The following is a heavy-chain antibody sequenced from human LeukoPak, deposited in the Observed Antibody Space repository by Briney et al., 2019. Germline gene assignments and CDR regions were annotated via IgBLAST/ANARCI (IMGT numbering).Heavy chain of an antibody. D-gene: IGHD3-16*01. V-gene: IGHV3-72*01. CDR1: GFTFSDHF. J-gene: IGHJ4*02. CDR2: TKKKREGYLT. CDR3: VAYLVGYAY. Sequence: GGSLRLSCASSGFTFSDHFMDWVRQAPGKGLEWVGRTKKKREGYLTEYAASVKGRFTLSRDESMTSLYLQMTSLKTEDTALYYCVAYLVGYAYWGPGTLVTVSS.